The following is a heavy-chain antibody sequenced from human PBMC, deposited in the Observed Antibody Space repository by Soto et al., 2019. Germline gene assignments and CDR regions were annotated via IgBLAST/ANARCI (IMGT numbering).Heavy chain of an antibody. CDR2: INTDGSST. D-gene: IGHD1-1*01. J-gene: IGHJ3*02. Sequence: EVQLVESGGGLVQPGGSLRLSCAASRFTFSSYWMHWVRQAPGKGLVWLSRINTDGSSTSHADSVKGRFTISRDNAKNTLYLQMNSLRAEDTAVYYCARDRWNTFDIWGQGTMVTVSS. CDR3: ARDRWNTFDI. V-gene: IGHV3-74*01. CDR1: RFTFSSYW.